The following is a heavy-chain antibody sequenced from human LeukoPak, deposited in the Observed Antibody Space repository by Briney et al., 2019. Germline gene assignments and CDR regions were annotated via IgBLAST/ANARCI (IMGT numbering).Heavy chain of an antibody. D-gene: IGHD3-10*01. CDR1: GYTFTSYG. CDR2: IIPIFGTA. CDR3: ARVRITMVRGVIRKYYYYMDV. J-gene: IGHJ6*03. Sequence: ASVKVSCKASGYTFTSYGISWVRQAPGQGLEWMGGIIPIFGTANYAQKFQGRVTITADESTSTAYMELSSLRSEDTAVYYCARVRITMVRGVIRKYYYYMDVWGKGTTVTISS. V-gene: IGHV1-69*13.